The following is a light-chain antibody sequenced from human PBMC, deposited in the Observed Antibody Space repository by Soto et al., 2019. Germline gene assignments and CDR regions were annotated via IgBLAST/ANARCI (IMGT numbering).Light chain of an antibody. CDR3: CSYAGSYV. CDR1: SSDIGGYRY. Sequence: QSVLTQPRSVSGSPGQSVTISCTGSSSDIGGYRYVPWYQQYPGKAPKLMIYDVSQRPSGVPDRFSGSTSGNTASLTISGLQAEDEADYYCCSYAGSYVFGTGTKVTVL. CDR2: DVS. J-gene: IGLJ1*01. V-gene: IGLV2-11*01.